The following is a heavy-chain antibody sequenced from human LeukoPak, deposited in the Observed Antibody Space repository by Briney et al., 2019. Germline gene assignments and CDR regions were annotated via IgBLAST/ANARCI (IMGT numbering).Heavy chain of an antibody. CDR1: GYSFTTYG. CDR3: ARALYHTFDY. D-gene: IGHD2-2*01. J-gene: IGHJ4*02. Sequence: ASVKVSCKTSGYSFTTYGISWVRQAPGQGLEWMGWISANNNNTDNVQKLQGRVTMTTDTSTSTAYMELRSLRSDDTAVYYCARALYHTFDYWGQGTLVTVSS. CDR2: ISANNNNT. V-gene: IGHV1-18*01.